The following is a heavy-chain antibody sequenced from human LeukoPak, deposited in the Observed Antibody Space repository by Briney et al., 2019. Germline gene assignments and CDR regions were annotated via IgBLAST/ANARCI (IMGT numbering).Heavy chain of an antibody. Sequence: GGSLRLSCAASGFTFSSYSMNWVRQAPGKGLEGVSSISRSSSYIYYADSVKGRFTISRDNAENSLYQQMNSLRAEDTAVYYCARELENTPNDIVVVVAATGNWGQGTLVTVYS. J-gene: IGHJ4*02. V-gene: IGHV3-21*01. CDR2: ISRSSSYI. CDR1: GFTFSSYS. D-gene: IGHD2-15*01. CDR3: ARELENTPNDIVVVVAATGN.